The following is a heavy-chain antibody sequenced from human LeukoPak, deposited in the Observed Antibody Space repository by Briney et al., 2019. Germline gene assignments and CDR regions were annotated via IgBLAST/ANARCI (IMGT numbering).Heavy chain of an antibody. CDR1: GYSISSGYY. J-gene: IGHJ5*02. Sequence: PSETLSLTCAVSGYSISSGYYWGWIRPPPGKGLEWIGSIYHSGSTYYNPSLKSRVTISVDTSKNQFSLKLSSVTAADTAVYYCARHADIVATIADWFDPWGQGTLVTVSS. V-gene: IGHV4-38-2*01. CDR3: ARHADIVATIADWFDP. D-gene: IGHD5-12*01. CDR2: IYHSGST.